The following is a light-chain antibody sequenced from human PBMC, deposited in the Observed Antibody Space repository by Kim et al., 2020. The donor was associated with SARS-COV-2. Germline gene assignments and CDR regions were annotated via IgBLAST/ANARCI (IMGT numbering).Light chain of an antibody. CDR2: RDK. Sequence: VAPGQTASIACGGNKIGNKNVCWYQQRPGQAPVLVIYRDKKRPSGIPERLSGSNSGNTATLTISRAEAVDEGDYYCQAWDSRTVVFGGGTKLTVL. V-gene: IGLV3-1*01. J-gene: IGLJ2*01. CDR3: QAWDSRTVV. CDR1: KIGNKN.